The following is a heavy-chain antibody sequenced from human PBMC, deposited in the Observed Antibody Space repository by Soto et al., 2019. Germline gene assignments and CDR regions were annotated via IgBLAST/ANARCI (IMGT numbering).Heavy chain of an antibody. J-gene: IGHJ4*02. V-gene: IGHV3-23*01. CDR2: ISGGDT. D-gene: IGHD3-10*01. CDR1: GFTFNGYA. Sequence: PERSLRLSCAASGFTFNGYALSWFRQAPGKGLEWVSTISGGDTYYADFVKGRFTISRDISKNTLYLQMDGLRAEDTAIYYCANDRETPWFSDSWAQGA. CDR3: ANDRETPWFSDS.